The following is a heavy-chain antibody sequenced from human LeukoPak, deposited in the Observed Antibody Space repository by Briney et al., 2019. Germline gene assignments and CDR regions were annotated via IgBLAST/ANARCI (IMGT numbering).Heavy chain of an antibody. CDR1: GGTFSSYV. Sequence: SVKVSCKATGGTFSSYVISWVRQAPGQGLEWMGGIIPVFGTANYARKFQGRVTITADESTSTAYMELSSLRSEDTAMYYCARVLWYSSSSPHDDAFDIWGQGTMVTVSS. D-gene: IGHD6-6*01. CDR3: ARVLWYSSSSPHDDAFDI. CDR2: IIPVFGTA. V-gene: IGHV1-69*13. J-gene: IGHJ3*02.